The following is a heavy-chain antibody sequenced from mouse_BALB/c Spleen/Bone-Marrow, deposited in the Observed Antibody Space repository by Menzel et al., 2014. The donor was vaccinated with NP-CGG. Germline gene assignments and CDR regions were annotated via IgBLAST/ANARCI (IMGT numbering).Heavy chain of an antibody. V-gene: IGHV1-80*01. CDR1: GYAFSVYW. Sequence: VQLQESGAELVRPGSSVKISCKASGYAFSVYWMNWVKQRPGQGLEWIGQIYPGDGDTNYNGKFKGRATLTADKSSNTGCMQLSNLTTEDSAVYFCARGGISVDYWGQGTTLAVSS. CDR2: IYPGDGDT. J-gene: IGHJ2*01. CDR3: ARGGISVDY.